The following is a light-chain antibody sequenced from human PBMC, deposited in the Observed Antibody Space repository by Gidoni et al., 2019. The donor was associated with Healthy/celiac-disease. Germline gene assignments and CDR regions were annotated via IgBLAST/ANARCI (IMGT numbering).Light chain of an antibody. V-gene: IGKV1-33*01. J-gene: IGKJ2*01. CDR1: QDISNY. Sequence: DIQMTQSPSSLSASVGDRVTITCQASQDISNYLNWYQQKPGKAPKLLIYDASNLEIGVPSRFSGSGSGTDFTFTISSLKPEDIATYYCQQYDNLPYTFGQGTKLEIK. CDR3: QQYDNLPYT. CDR2: DAS.